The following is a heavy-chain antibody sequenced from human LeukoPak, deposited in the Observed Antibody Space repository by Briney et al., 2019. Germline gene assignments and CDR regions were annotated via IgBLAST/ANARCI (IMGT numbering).Heavy chain of an antibody. V-gene: IGHV4-59*01. J-gene: IGHJ6*02. CDR1: GGSISSYY. D-gene: IGHD5-12*01. CDR3: ARGGSGYDSFYYYGMDV. Sequence: NPSETLSLTCTVSGGSISSYYWSWIRQTPGEGREWIVYIYDSGSTNYNPSLKSRVTISVDTSKNQFSLKLSSVTAADTAVYYCARGGSGYDSFYYYGMDVWGQGTTVTVSS. CDR2: IYDSGST.